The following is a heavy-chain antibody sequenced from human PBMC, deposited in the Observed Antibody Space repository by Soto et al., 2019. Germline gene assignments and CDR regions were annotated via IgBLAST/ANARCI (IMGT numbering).Heavy chain of an antibody. J-gene: IGHJ4*02. CDR2: IKSKTDGGTT. V-gene: IGHV3-15*07. Sequence: EVQLVESGGGLVKPGGSLRLSCAASGFTFSNAWMNWVRQAPGKGLEWVGRIKSKTDGGTTDYAAPVKGRFTISRDDSKNTLYLQMNSLKTEDTAVYYCTTGRAGDFVVVVAASYFDYWGQGTLVTVSS. D-gene: IGHD2-15*01. CDR3: TTGRAGDFVVVVAASYFDY. CDR1: GFTFSNAW.